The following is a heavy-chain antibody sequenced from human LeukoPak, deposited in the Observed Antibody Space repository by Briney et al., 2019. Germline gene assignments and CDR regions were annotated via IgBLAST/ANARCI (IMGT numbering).Heavy chain of an antibody. J-gene: IGHJ6*04. V-gene: IGHV1-46*03. CDR2: INPSGGST. CDR1: GYTFTSYY. Sequence: GASVKVSCKASGYTFTSYYMHWVRQAPGQGLEWVGIINPSGGSTSYAQKFQGRVTMTRDTSTSTVYMELSSLRPEDTAVYYCARHRYFAEYYYYGMDVWGEGTTVTVSS. CDR3: ARHRYFAEYYYYGMDV. D-gene: IGHD3-9*01.